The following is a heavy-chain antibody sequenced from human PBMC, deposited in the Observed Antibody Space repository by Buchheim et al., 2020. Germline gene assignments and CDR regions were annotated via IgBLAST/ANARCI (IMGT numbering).Heavy chain of an antibody. CDR1: GGSISSDDYY. CDR2: IYYSGST. J-gene: IGHJ4*02. V-gene: IGHV4-30-4*01. Sequence: QVQLQESGPGLVKPSQTLSLTCTVSGGSISSDDYYWSWIRQPPGKGLEWIGYIYYSGSTYYNPSLKIRLTISVDTSRNHFSLKLSSVTAADTAVYYCARDINGRADYWGQGTL. D-gene: IGHD3-10*01. CDR3: ARDINGRADY.